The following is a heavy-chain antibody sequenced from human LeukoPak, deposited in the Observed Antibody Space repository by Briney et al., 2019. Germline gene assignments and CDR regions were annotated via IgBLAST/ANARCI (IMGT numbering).Heavy chain of an antibody. J-gene: IGHJ6*02. D-gene: IGHD2-2*01. Sequence: SETLSLTCTVSGGSISSYRSYYWGWIRQPPGEGLEWIGSMFHSGSAYYNPSLKSRVTISVDTSKNQFSLKLSSVTAADTAVYYCARFSQLLSPDRYYYYYGMDVWGQGTTVTVSS. CDR3: ARFSQLLSPDRYYYYYGMDV. V-gene: IGHV4-39*07. CDR1: GGSISSYRSYY. CDR2: MFHSGSA.